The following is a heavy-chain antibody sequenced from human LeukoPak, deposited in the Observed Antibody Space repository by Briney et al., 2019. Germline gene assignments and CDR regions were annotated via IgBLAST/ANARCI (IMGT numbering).Heavy chain of an antibody. CDR3: ARDDFWLVVDY. Sequence: GSSVKVSCKASGGTFSSYAISWVRQALGQGLEWMGWINPNSGGTNYAQKLQGRVTMTTDTSTSTAYMELRSLRSDDTAVYYCARDDFWLVVDYWGQGTLVTVSS. D-gene: IGHD3-3*01. V-gene: IGHV1-18*01. CDR1: GGTFSSYA. J-gene: IGHJ4*02. CDR2: INPNSGGT.